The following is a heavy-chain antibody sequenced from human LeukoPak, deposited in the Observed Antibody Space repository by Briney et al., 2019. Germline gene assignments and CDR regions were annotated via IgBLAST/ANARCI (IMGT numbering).Heavy chain of an antibody. CDR2: IKGDESEK. J-gene: IGHJ1*01. CDR3: AISGYSYALNY. CDR1: GFSFSTDW. Sequence: QPGGSLRLSCAASGFSFSTDWMTWVRQAPGKGLEWVASIKGDESEKYYVDSVMGRFTISRDNAKNSLYLQMNSLRAEDTAVYYCAISGYSYALNYWGQGTLVTVSS. V-gene: IGHV3-7*01. D-gene: IGHD2-2*03.